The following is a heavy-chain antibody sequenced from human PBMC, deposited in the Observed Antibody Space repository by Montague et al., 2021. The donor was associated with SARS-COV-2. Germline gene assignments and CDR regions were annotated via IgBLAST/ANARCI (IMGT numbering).Heavy chain of an antibody. V-gene: IGHV3-66*01. CDR2: IYSGGST. CDR1: GFTVSRNY. CDR3: ARDLLEIGGMDV. J-gene: IGHJ6*02. D-gene: IGHD1-1*01. Sequence: SLRLSCAASGFTVSRNYMNWVRQAPGKGLEWVSLIYSGGSTYYADSVKGRFTISSDNYKNTLYLQMNSLKAEDTAVYYCARDLLEIGGMDVWGQGTTVTVSS.